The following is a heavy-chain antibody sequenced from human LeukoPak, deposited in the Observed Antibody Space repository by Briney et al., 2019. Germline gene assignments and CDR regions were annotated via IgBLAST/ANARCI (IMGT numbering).Heavy chain of an antibody. CDR2: IIPIFGTA. Sequence: ASVKVSCKASGGTFSSYAISWVRQAPGQGLEWMGGIIPIFGTANYAQKFQGRVTITTDESTSTAYMELSSLRSEDTAVYYCASLHCSSPGCYWGSGSAPWGQGTLSPSPQ. CDR3: ASLHCSSPGCYWGSGSAP. J-gene: IGHJ5*02. V-gene: IGHV1-69*05. CDR1: GGTFSSYA. D-gene: IGHD2-2*01.